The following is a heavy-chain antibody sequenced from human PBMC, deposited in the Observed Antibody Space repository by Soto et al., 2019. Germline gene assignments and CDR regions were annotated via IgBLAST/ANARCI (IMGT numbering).Heavy chain of an antibody. CDR3: ARDLSRGVLRNCFDP. CDR2: MTGSGST. V-gene: IGHV3-23*01. Sequence: EVQLLESGGGLVQPGGSLRLSCAASGFTFSTNAMTWVRQAPGKGLGWVASMTGSGSTFHADSVKGRFTISRDTSKNTLFLQMNSLRAEDTAIYFCARDLSRGVLRNCFDPWGQGTLVTVSS. CDR1: GFTFSTNA. D-gene: IGHD2-15*01. J-gene: IGHJ5*02.